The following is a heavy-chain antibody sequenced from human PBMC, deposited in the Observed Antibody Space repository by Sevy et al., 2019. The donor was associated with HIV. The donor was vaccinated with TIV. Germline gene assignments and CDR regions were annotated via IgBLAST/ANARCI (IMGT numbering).Heavy chain of an antibody. CDR3: ARGGAAAGTSLNFDY. CDR2: TYYRSKWYN. CDR1: GDSVSSNSAA. Sequence: SQTVSLTCAISGDSVSSNSAAWNWIRQSPSRGLEWLGRTYYRSKWYNDYAVSMKSRITINPDTSKNQFSLQLNSVTPEDTAVSCCARGGAAAGTSLNFDYWGQGTLVTVSS. D-gene: IGHD6-13*01. V-gene: IGHV6-1*01. J-gene: IGHJ4*02.